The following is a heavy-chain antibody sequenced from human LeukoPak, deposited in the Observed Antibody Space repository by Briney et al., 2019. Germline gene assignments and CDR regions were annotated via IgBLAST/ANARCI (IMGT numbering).Heavy chain of an antibody. CDR3: ARDLVLVDTPGDDFDY. J-gene: IGHJ4*02. Sequence: GGSLRLSCAASGFTFSSYWMHWVRQVPGKGLVWISRINPGGTYTGYADSVKGRLTISRDNAKNTLYLQMNNLGAEDTAVYYCARDLVLVDTPGDDFDYWGQGTLVTVSS. D-gene: IGHD2-8*02. CDR2: INPGGTYT. V-gene: IGHV3-74*01. CDR1: GFTFSSYW.